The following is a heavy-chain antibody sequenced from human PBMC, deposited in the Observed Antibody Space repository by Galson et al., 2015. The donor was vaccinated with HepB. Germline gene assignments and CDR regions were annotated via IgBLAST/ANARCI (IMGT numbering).Heavy chain of an antibody. CDR1: GYTLTELS. J-gene: IGHJ6*02. V-gene: IGHV1-69*13. Sequence: SVKVSCKVSGYTLTELSMHWVRQAPGQGLEWMGGIIPIFGTANYAQKFQGRVTITADESTSTAYMELSSLRSEDTAVYYCAGPWYCSSTSCYPYYYGMDVWGQGTTVTVSS. D-gene: IGHD2-2*01. CDR2: IIPIFGTA. CDR3: AGPWYCSSTSCYPYYYGMDV.